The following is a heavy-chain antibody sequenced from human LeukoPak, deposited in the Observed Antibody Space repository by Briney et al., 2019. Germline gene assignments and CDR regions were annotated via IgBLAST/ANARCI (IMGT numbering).Heavy chain of an antibody. J-gene: IGHJ4*02. Sequence: PGGSLRLSCAASGFAFRTYAMNWVRKAPGKGLEWVSAISRSGGGTYDADSVKGRFTSSRDNSKNTLYLQMNRLTAEDTAVYYCARDDPFDYWGQGTLVTVSS. CDR3: ARDDPFDY. CDR2: ISRSGGGT. V-gene: IGHV3-23*01. CDR1: GFAFRTYA. D-gene: IGHD1-1*01.